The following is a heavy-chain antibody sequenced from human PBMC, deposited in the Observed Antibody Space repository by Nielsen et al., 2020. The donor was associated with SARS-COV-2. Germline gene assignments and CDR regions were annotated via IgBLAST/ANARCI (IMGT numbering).Heavy chain of an antibody. CDR2: INAGNGNT. V-gene: IGHV1-3*01. CDR3: ARETSIRYCSSTSCYYYYGMDV. J-gene: IGHJ6*02. D-gene: IGHD2-2*01. Sequence: WVRQAPGQRLEWMGWINAGNGNTKYSQKFQGRVTITRDTSASTAYMELSSLRSEDTAVYYCARETSIRYCSSTSCYYYYGMDVWGQGTTVTVSS.